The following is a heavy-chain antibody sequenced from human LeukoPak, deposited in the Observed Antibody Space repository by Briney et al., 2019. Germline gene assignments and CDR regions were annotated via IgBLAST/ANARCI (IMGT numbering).Heavy chain of an antibody. D-gene: IGHD7-27*01. CDR3: ARRPTGDPKFDY. J-gene: IGHJ4*02. CDR1: GGSISRDY. CDR2: IYSSGST. Sequence: HPSETLSLTCTGSGGSISRDYWSWIRQPPGKGLEWIGYIYSSGSTYYNPSLKSRVTISVDTSKNRFSLKLSTVPAADTAVYYCARRPTGDPKFDYWGQGTLVTVSS. V-gene: IGHV4-59*08.